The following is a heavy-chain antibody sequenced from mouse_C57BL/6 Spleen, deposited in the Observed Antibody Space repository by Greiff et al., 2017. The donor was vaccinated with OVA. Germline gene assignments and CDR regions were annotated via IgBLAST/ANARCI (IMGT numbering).Heavy chain of an antibody. Sequence: EVKLMESGPGLVKPSQSLSLTCSVTGYSITSGYYWNWIRQFPGNKLEWMGYISYDGSNNYNPSLKNRISITRDTSKNQFFLKLNSVTTEDTATYYCARDPNAMDYWGQGTSVTVSS. CDR2: ISYDGSN. CDR1: GYSITSGYY. J-gene: IGHJ4*01. CDR3: ARDPNAMDY. V-gene: IGHV3-6*01.